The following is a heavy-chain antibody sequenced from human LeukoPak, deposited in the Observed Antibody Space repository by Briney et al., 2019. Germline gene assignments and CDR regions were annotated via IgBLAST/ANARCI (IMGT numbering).Heavy chain of an antibody. CDR2: IYGDGTT. V-gene: IGHV3-66*02. D-gene: IGHD3-10*01. Sequence: QSGGFLRLSCAASGFTVSNDYMAWVRQAPGRGLEWVPLIYGDGTTFYTDSVKGRFTISRDNFKNTLYLQMSSLRPEDTALYYCARDRAGAQSWVALDPWGQGTLVTVSS. CDR1: GFTVSNDY. CDR3: ARDRAGAQSWVALDP. J-gene: IGHJ5*02.